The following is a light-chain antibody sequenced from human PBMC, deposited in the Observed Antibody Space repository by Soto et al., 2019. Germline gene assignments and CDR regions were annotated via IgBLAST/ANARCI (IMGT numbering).Light chain of an antibody. CDR3: SSYTSSSTLFYG. CDR1: SSDVGGYNY. Sequence: QSVLTQPASVSWSPGQSITISCTGTSSDVGGYNYVSWYQQHPGKAPKLMIYDVSNRPSGVSNRFSGSKSGNTASLTISGLQAEDEADYYCSSYTSSSTLFYGFGTGTKVTVL. V-gene: IGLV2-14*01. CDR2: DVS. J-gene: IGLJ1*01.